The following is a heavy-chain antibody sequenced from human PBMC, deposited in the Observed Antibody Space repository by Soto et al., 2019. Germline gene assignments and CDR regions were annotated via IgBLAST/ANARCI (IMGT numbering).Heavy chain of an antibody. CDR1: GYTFTSYD. D-gene: IGHD3-3*01. CDR3: ARGERLVEWLLKVLGGMDF. J-gene: IGHJ6*04. Sequence: ASVKVSCKASGYTFTSYDINWVRQATGQGLEWMGWMNPNSGNTGYAQKFQGRVTMTRNTSISTAYMELSSLRSEDTAVYYCARGERLVEWLLKVLGGMDFWGKGTTVTVSS. V-gene: IGHV1-8*01. CDR2: MNPNSGNT.